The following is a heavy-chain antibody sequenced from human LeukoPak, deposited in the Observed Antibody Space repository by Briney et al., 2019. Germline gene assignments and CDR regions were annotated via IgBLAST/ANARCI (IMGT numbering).Heavy chain of an antibody. CDR3: ARVARVGGGYGYNSGLFDY. CDR2: IKNDGSGI. CDR1: GVTFSSYA. J-gene: IGHJ4*02. Sequence: GGSLRLSCAASGVTFSSYAMSWVRQAPGKGLVWVARIKNDGSGIIYADSVKGRFTISRDNAKNSLYLQMNSLRAEDTAVYYCARVARVGGGYGYNSGLFDYWGQGTLVTVSS. V-gene: IGHV3-74*01. D-gene: IGHD5-24*01.